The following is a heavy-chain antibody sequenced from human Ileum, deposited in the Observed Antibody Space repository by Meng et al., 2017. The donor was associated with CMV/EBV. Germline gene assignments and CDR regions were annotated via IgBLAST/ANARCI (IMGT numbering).Heavy chain of an antibody. CDR2: IKGDGSER. D-gene: IGHD1-14*01. J-gene: IGHJ4*02. V-gene: IGHV3-7*01. Sequence: GESLKISCKASGFSFRNYWMFWVRQTPGKGLEWVANIKGDGSERYYVDSVRGRFTISRDNANNSLYLQMNSLRVEDTAVYYCVRDCRNEHLFDYWGQGTLVTVSS. CDR3: VRDCRNEHLFDY. CDR1: GFSFRNYW.